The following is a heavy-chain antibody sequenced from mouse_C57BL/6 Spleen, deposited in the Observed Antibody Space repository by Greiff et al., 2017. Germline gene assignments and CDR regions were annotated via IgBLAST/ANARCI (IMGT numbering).Heavy chain of an antibody. CDR1: GFTFSSYA. CDR2: ISDGGSYT. Sequence: EVKLVESGGGLVKPGGSLKLSCAASGFTFSSYAMSWVRQTPEKRLEWVATISDGGSYTYYPDNVKGRFTISRDNAKNNLYLQMSHLKSEDTAMYYCARSGTHYYYAMDYWGQGTSVTVSS. CDR3: ARSGTHYYYAMDY. J-gene: IGHJ4*01. D-gene: IGHD3-3*01. V-gene: IGHV5-4*03.